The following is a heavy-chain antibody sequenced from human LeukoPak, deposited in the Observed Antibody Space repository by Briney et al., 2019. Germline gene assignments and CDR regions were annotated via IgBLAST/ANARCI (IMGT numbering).Heavy chain of an antibody. Sequence: GGSLRLSCAASGFTLSSYAVSWVFQTPGKGLEWLSGMSGSGGNTYYADSVKGRFTISRDISKNTLYLQMNSLRAEDTALYYCAKDSLPSYGGYFDYWGQGTLVTVSS. CDR3: AKDSLPSYGGYFDY. J-gene: IGHJ4*02. D-gene: IGHD3-16*01. CDR2: MSGSGGNT. V-gene: IGHV3-23*01. CDR1: GFTLSSYA.